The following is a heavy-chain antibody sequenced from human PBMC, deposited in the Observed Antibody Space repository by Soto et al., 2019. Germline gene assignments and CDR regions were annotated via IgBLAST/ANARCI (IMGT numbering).Heavy chain of an antibody. V-gene: IGHV4-59*01. CDR1: GGSISSYY. D-gene: IGHD3-3*01. CDR3: AIDINEDSYFSQSLAPYYCSYGMDV. J-gene: IGHJ6*02. CDR2: IYYSGST. Sequence: PSETLSLTCTVSGGSISSYYWSWIRQPPGKGLDWFGYIYYSGSTNYNPSLKSRVFISVDTTKNQFSLKLSSVTAADTAVYYCAIDINEDSYFSQSLAPYYCSYGMDVWCQVTTFTVSS.